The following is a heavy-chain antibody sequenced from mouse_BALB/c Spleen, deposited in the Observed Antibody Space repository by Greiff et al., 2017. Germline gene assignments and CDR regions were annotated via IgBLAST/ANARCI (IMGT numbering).Heavy chain of an antibody. CDR3: ARITGGAY. D-gene: IGHD2-4*01. J-gene: IGHJ3*01. Sequence: EVQLMESGAELVKPGASVKLSCTASGFNIKDTYMHWVKQRPEQGLEWIGRIDPANGNTKYDPKFQGKATITADTSSNTAYLQLSSLTSEDTAVYYCARITGGAYWGQGTLVTVSA. V-gene: IGHV14-3*02. CDR1: GFNIKDTY. CDR2: IDPANGNT.